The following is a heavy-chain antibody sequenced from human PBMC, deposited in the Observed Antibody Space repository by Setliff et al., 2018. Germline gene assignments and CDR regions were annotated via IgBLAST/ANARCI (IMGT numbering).Heavy chain of an antibody. V-gene: IGHV3-23*01. D-gene: IGHD3-3*01. J-gene: IGHJ4*02. Sequence: GGSLRLSCVASGFTFSSYAMSWVRQAPGKGLEWVSAISASGGSTYYADFAKGRFTVSRDNSKNTLYLQMNSLRAEDTAVYYCARLYRPESRYYFFDYWGQGTLVTVSS. CDR1: GFTFSSYA. CDR2: ISASGGST. CDR3: ARLYRPESRYYFFDY.